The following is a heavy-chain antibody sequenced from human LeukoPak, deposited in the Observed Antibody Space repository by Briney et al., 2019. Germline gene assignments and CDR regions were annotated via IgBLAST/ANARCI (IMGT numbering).Heavy chain of an antibody. J-gene: IGHJ5*02. D-gene: IGHD2-21*02. CDR3: ARGGDHWFDP. CDR2: INHSGST. Sequence: SETLSLTCAVYGGSFSGYYWSWIRQPPGKGLEWIGEINHSGSTNYNPSLKSRVTISVDTSKNQFSLKLSSVTAADTAVYYCARGGDHWFDPWGQGTLVTVSS. CDR1: GGSFSGYY. V-gene: IGHV4-34*01.